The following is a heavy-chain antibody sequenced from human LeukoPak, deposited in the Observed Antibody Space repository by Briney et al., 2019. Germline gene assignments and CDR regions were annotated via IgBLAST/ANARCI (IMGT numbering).Heavy chain of an antibody. V-gene: IGHV4-39*07. CDR3: ARDHGPPDIVVVVAATPPYYFDY. D-gene: IGHD2-15*01. Sequence: SETLSLTCTVSGGSISSSSYYWGWIRQPPGKGLEWIGSIYYSGSTYYNPSLKSRVTISVDTSKNQFSLKLSSVTAADTAVYYCARDHGPPDIVVVVAATPPYYFDYWGQGTLVTVSS. CDR1: GGSISSSSYY. CDR2: IYYSGST. J-gene: IGHJ4*02.